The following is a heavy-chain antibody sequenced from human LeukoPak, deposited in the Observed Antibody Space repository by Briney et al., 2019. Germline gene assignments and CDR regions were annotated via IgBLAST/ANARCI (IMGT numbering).Heavy chain of an antibody. CDR1: GFTSINKD. D-gene: IGHD5-18*01. CDR2: IYSGGST. V-gene: IGHV3-53*01. Sequence: GGSLRLSCAPSGFTSINKDISWVRQAPGKGLEWVSVIYSGGSTYYADSVKGRFTISRANSMNTQYLQMNSLRAEDTAVYYFPCERVRSHTAKVNPPGYWGQGTLVTVSS. J-gene: IGHJ4*02. CDR3: PCERVRSHTAKVNPPGY.